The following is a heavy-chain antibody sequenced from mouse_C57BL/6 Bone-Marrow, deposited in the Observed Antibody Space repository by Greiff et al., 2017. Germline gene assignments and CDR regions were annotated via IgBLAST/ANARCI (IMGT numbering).Heavy chain of an antibody. V-gene: IGHV5-6*01. CDR3: ASLIKLRYFDY. Sequence: EVQGVESGGDLVKPGGSLKLSCAASGFTFSSYGMSWVRQTPDKRLEWVATISSGGSYTYYPDSVKGRFTISRDNAKNTLYLQMSSLKSEDTAMYYCASLIKLRYFDYWGQGTTLTVSS. CDR1: GFTFSSYG. J-gene: IGHJ2*01. D-gene: IGHD1-1*01. CDR2: ISSGGSYT.